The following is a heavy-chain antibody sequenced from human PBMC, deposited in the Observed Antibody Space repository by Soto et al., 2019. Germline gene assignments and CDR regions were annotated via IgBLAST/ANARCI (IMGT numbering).Heavy chain of an antibody. Sequence: QVQLVESGGGVVQPGRSLRLSCAASGFTFHKYAVHWVRQTPGKGLEWVAIISSDGTQKFYGDSVKGRFTISRDNSKNTLFLQMNTLTPEDTAVYYCASGDDTPWYPTRDYWGQGTLVTVSP. J-gene: IGHJ4*02. V-gene: IGHV3-30*04. CDR2: ISSDGTQK. D-gene: IGHD6-13*01. CDR1: GFTFHKYA. CDR3: ASGDDTPWYPTRDY.